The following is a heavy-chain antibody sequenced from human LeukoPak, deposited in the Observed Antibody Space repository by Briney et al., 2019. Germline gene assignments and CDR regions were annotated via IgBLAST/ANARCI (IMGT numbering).Heavy chain of an antibody. CDR1: GGSISSYY. D-gene: IGHD3-10*01. Sequence: PSETLSLTCTVSGGSISSYYWSWIRQSPGKGLEWIGNIHHSGSTSSNPSLKSRVTISIDTSKNQFSLMLSSVTASDTAVYYCARHFYGSGSYYSDYWGQGTLVTVSS. V-gene: IGHV4-59*08. CDR2: IHHSGST. CDR3: ARHFYGSGSYYSDY. J-gene: IGHJ4*02.